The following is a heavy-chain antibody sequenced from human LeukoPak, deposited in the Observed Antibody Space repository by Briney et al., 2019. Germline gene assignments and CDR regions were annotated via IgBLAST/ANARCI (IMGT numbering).Heavy chain of an antibody. J-gene: IGHJ4*02. D-gene: IGHD3-16*01. CDR2: IYYSGST. Sequence: SETLSLTCTVSGGSISSGDYYWSWIRQPPGKGLELIGYIYYSGSTYYNPSLKSRVTISVDTSKNQFSLKLSSVTAADTAVYYCARRLGTSGALIGYWGQGTLVTVSS. CDR1: GGSISSGDYY. CDR3: ARRLGTSGALIGY. V-gene: IGHV4-30-4*01.